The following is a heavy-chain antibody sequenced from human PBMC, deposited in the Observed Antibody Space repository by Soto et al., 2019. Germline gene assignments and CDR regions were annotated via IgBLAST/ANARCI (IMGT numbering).Heavy chain of an antibody. Sequence: GGSLRLSCKASGFSFSSYGMHWIRQAPGKGLEWPAIIWNDGSNEYYADSVKGRFTISRDNSKNTLYLQLNNLRAEDTAVYFFARDQTDSGGYSEYWGQGTLVTVSS. CDR1: GFSFSSYG. CDR3: ARDQTDSGGYSEY. V-gene: IGHV3-33*01. CDR2: IWNDGSNE. D-gene: IGHD3-22*01. J-gene: IGHJ4*02.